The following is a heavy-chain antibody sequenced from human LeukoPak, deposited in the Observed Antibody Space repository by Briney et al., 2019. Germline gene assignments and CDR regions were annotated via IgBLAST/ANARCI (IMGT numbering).Heavy chain of an antibody. J-gene: IGHJ4*02. CDR3: ARAAAVAGDLDY. Sequence: GGSLRLSCAASGFTFSSYWTHWVRQAPGKGLVWVSRINSDGSSTSYADSVKGRFTISRDNAKNTLYLQMNSLRAEDTAVYYCARAAAVAGDLDYWGQGTLVTVSS. CDR1: GFTFSSYW. CDR2: INSDGSST. D-gene: IGHD6-19*01. V-gene: IGHV3-74*01.